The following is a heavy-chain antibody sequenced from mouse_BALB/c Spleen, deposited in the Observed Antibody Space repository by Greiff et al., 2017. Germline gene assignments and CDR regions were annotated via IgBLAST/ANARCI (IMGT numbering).Heavy chain of an antibody. CDR3: ARETARATLAC. J-gene: IGHJ3*01. CDR1: GFSLTSYG. V-gene: IGHV2-9*02. CDR2: IWAGGST. D-gene: IGHD3-2*01. Sequence: VQLQESGPGLVAPSQSLSITCTVSGFSLTSYGVHWVRQPPGKGLEWLGVIWAGGSTNYNSALMSRLSISKDNSNSQVFLQMNSLQTADTAMYYCARETARATLACWGQGTLVTVSA.